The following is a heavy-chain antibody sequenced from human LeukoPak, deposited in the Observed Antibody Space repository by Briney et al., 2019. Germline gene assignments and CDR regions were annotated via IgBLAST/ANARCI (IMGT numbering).Heavy chain of an antibody. CDR2: TYYRSKWYN. V-gene: IGHV6-1*01. CDR1: GDSVSSNSVA. J-gene: IGHJ3*02. CDR3: ARGRNSAFDI. Sequence: SQTLSLTCDISGDSVSSNSVAWNWIRQSPSSGLEWLGRTYYRSKWYNDYAVFVKSRITINADTSKNQFSLQLNSVTPEDTAVYYCARGRNSAFDIWGQGTMVTVSS.